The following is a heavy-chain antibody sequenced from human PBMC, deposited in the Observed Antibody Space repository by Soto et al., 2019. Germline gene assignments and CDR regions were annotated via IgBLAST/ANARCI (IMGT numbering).Heavy chain of an antibody. V-gene: IGHV3-23*01. CDR1: GFTFSSYA. CDR2: ISGSGGST. J-gene: IGHJ4*02. CDR3: AKDNIAARGFDY. Sequence: GGSLRLSCAASGFTFSSYAMSWVRQAPGKGLEWVSAISGSGGSTYYADSVKGRFTISRDNSKNTLYLQMNSLRAEDKAVYYCAKDNIAARGFDYWGQGTLVTVSS. D-gene: IGHD6-6*01.